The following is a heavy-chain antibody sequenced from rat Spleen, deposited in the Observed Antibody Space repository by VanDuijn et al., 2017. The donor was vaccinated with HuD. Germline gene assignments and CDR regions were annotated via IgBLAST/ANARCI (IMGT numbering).Heavy chain of an antibody. CDR1: GFTFSNYD. CDR2: ISTGGGNT. D-gene: IGHD1-1*01. V-gene: IGHV5-25*01. CDR3: ARQGAYYYDWYLDF. J-gene: IGHJ1*01. Sequence: EVQLVESGGGLVQPGRSLKLSCAASGFTFSNYDMAWVRQAPTKGLEWVASISTGGGNTYYRDSVKGRFTISRDNAKSTLYLQMDSLRSEDTATYYCARQGAYYYDWYLDFWGPGTMVTVSS.